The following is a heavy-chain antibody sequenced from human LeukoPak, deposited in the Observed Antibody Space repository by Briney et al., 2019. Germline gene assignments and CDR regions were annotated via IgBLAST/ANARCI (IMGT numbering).Heavy chain of an antibody. J-gene: IGHJ4*02. CDR1: GGSISSGGYY. Sequence: PSETLSLTCTVSGGSISSGGYYWSWIRQHPGKGLEWIGYIYYSGSTYYNPSLKSRVTISVDTSKNQFSLKLSSVTAADTAVYYCARDRHGYFDYWGQGTLVTVSP. V-gene: IGHV4-31*03. CDR3: ARDRHGYFDY. CDR2: IYYSGST.